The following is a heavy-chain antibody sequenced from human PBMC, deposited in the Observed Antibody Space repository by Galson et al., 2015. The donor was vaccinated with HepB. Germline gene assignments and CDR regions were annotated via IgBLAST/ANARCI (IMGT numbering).Heavy chain of an antibody. J-gene: IGHJ4*02. CDR1: GFTFSSYW. Sequence: SLRLSCAASGFTFSSYWMSWVRQAPGKGLEWVANIKQDGSEKYYVDSVKGRFTISRDNAKNSLYLQMNSLRAEDTAVYYCATDLVSGYSSGWTETHYFDYWGQGTLVTVSS. V-gene: IGHV3-7*03. CDR3: ATDLVSGYSSGWTETHYFDY. CDR2: IKQDGSEK. D-gene: IGHD6-19*01.